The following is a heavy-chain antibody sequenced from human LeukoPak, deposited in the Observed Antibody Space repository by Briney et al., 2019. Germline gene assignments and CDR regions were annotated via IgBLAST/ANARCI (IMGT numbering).Heavy chain of an antibody. Sequence: GGSLRLSCAASGFTFSSYGMHCVRQAPGKGLEGVAVIWYDGSNKYYADSVKGRFTISRDNSKNKLYLQMNSLRAEDTAVYYCARDPYGSGSYGVYWGQGTLVTVSS. J-gene: IGHJ4*02. V-gene: IGHV3-33*01. CDR2: IWYDGSNK. D-gene: IGHD3-10*01. CDR1: GFTFSSYG. CDR3: ARDPYGSGSYGVY.